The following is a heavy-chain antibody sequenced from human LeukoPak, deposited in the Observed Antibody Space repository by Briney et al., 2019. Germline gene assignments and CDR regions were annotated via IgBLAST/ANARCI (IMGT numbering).Heavy chain of an antibody. CDR2: ISGSGGST. V-gene: IGHV3-23*01. Sequence: GGSLRLSCAASGFTFSSYAMSWVRQAPGKGLEWVSAISGSGGSTYYADSVKGRLTISRDNSKNTLYLQMNSLRAEDTAVYYCAKGRSITMIVVVIRPDAFDIWGQGTMVTVSS. D-gene: IGHD3-22*01. CDR1: GFTFSSYA. J-gene: IGHJ3*02. CDR3: AKGRSITMIVVVIRPDAFDI.